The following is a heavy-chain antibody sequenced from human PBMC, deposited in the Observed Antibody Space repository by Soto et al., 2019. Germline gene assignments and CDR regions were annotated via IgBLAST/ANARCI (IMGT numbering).Heavy chain of an antibody. J-gene: IGHJ4*02. CDR3: VREDELVSGTTYYFFDY. CDR2: VNPKSGFA. Sequence: QVQLVQSGAEVKKPGASVKVSCKASGYTFINYDINWGRQAAGQGLEWMGWVNPKSGFAEFAQKFQGRVTMTRDTSVTTAYMELSNLTSEDTAVYYCVREDELVSGTTYYFFDYWGQGTPVTVSS. V-gene: IGHV1-8*01. CDR1: GYTFINYD. D-gene: IGHD1-1*01.